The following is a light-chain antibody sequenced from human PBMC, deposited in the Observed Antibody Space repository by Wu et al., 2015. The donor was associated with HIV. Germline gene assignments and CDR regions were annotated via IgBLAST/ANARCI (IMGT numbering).Light chain of an antibody. CDR1: QGISNF. CDR3: QQYNNWLLT. J-gene: IGKJ4*01. Sequence: DILMTQSPSSLSASVGHTVTITCRASQGISNFLAWYQQKPGKPPKVLIYAASTSQSGVPSRFSGSGSGTEFTLTINSLQSEDFAVHYCQQYNNWLLTFGGGTKVEIK. V-gene: IGKV1-27*01. CDR2: AAS.